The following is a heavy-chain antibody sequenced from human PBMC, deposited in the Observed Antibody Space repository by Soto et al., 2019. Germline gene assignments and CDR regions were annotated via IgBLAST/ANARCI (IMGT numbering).Heavy chain of an antibody. CDR2: IYWDDDK. CDR1: GFSLSTSGVG. CDR3: AHRLSVDQSFDM. D-gene: IGHD5-12*01. V-gene: IGHV2-5*02. J-gene: IGHJ3*02. Sequence: SGPTLVNPTQTLTLTCTFSGFSLSTSGVGVGWIRQPPGKALEWLALIYWDDDKRYSPSLKNRLTSTKETSKTQVFLTMTNMDSMDTATYYCAHRLSVDQSFDMWCQWTMVSVSS.